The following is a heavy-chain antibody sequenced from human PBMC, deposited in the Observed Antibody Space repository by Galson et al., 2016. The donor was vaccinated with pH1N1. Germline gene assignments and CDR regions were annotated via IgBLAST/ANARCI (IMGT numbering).Heavy chain of an antibody. CDR3: ARDGRVTVVVTDDALDV. J-gene: IGHJ3*01. V-gene: IGHV1-69*08. Sequence: SVKVSCKASGGPFSSYTISWVRQDPGQGLEWVRRITPVLRTATYAQKFQGRITTTADKSTNTVYMQLSSLRDDDTAVYYCARDGRVTVVVTDDALDVWGQGTVLTASS. D-gene: IGHD2-15*01. CDR1: GGPFSSYT. CDR2: ITPVLRTA.